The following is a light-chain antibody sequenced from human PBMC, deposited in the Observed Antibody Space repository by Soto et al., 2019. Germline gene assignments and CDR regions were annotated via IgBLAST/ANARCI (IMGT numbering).Light chain of an antibody. CDR2: AAS. J-gene: IGKJ4*01. V-gene: IGKV1-8*01. CDR1: QGISSY. CDR3: QQYYSYLRT. Sequence: AIRMTQSPSSLSASTGDRVTITCRARQGISSYLAWYQQKPGKAPKLLIYAASTLQSGVPSRFSGSGSGTDFTLTISCLQSEDFATYYCQQYYSYLRTFGGGTKVEIK.